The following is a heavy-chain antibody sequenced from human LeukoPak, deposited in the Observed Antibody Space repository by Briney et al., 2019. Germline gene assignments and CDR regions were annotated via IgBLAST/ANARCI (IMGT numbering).Heavy chain of an antibody. Sequence: GGSLRLSCVAPEFIFSSYEMHWVRQAPGKGLEWMAVTSSDGRITYYADSVKGRFTISRDNSKNTLYLQMDSLRVEDTGLYYCAKELDYGANSAGYFASWGQGTLVTVSS. J-gene: IGHJ4*02. CDR3: AKELDYGANSAGYFAS. CDR2: TSSDGRIT. CDR1: EFIFSSYE. V-gene: IGHV3-30*04. D-gene: IGHD4-23*01.